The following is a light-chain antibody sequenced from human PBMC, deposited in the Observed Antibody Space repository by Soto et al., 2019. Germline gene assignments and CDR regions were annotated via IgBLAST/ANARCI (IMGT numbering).Light chain of an antibody. Sequence: EIVLTQSPATLSLSPVARATLSCRASQTVSSYLSWYQQKPGQAPRLLIYDASDRATGIPGRFSGSGSGTDFTLTISSLEPEDFAVYYCQQQSNWPPITFGQGTRLEIK. CDR2: DAS. CDR3: QQQSNWPPIT. J-gene: IGKJ5*01. V-gene: IGKV3-11*01. CDR1: QTVSSY.